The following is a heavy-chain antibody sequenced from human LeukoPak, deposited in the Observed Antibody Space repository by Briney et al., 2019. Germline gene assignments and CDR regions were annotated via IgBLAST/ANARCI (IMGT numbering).Heavy chain of an antibody. CDR1: GFTVSSNY. CDR2: IYSGGST. CDR3: ARDERAAGTGDYYYYMDV. J-gene: IGHJ6*03. D-gene: IGHD6-13*01. Sequence: PGGSLRLSCAASGFTVSSNYMSWVRQAPGEGLEWVSVIYSGGSTYYADSVKGRFTISRDNSKNTLYLQMNSLRAEDTAVYYCARDERAAGTGDYYYYMDVWGKGTTVTVSS. V-gene: IGHV3-66*02.